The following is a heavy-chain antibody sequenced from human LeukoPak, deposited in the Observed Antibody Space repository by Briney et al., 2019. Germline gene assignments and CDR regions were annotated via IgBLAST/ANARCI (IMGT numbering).Heavy chain of an antibody. J-gene: IGHJ4*02. CDR3: AKTQGYFDF. CDR1: GLTFNNYA. V-gene: IGHV3-23*01. Sequence: GGSLRLSCAASGLTFNNYAMTWVRQAPGKGLEWVSGISGSGGTTYDADSVKGRFTVSRDNSKNILYLQMNSLRAEDTAVYFCAKTQGYFDFWGQGTLVTVSS. CDR2: ISGSGGTT.